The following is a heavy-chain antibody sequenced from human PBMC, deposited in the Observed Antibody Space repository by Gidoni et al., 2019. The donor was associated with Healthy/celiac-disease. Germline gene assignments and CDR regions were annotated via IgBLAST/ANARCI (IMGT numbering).Heavy chain of an antibody. V-gene: IGHV3-9*01. D-gene: IGHD3-22*01. CDR2: ISWNSGSI. CDR3: AKDIGYYYDSTRGFRAFDI. CDR1: GFTFDDYA. Sequence: EVQLVESGGGLVQPGRSLRLSCAASGFTFDDYAMHWVRQAPGKGLEWVSGISWNSGSIGYADSVKGRFTLSRDNAKNSLYLQMNSLRAEDTALYYCAKDIGYYYDSTRGFRAFDIWGQGTMVTVSS. J-gene: IGHJ3*02.